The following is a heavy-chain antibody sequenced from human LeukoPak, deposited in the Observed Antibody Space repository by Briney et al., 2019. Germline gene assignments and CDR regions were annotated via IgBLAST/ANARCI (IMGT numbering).Heavy chain of an antibody. V-gene: IGHV3-33*08. CDR3: ARAMGGYSSSWYDY. CDR1: GFTFSSYA. D-gene: IGHD6-13*01. Sequence: GGSLRLSCAASGFTFSSYAMHWVRQAPGKGLEWVAVIWYDGSNKYYADSVKGRFTISRDNSKNTLYLQMNSLRAEDTAVYYCARAMGGYSSSWYDYWGQGTLVTVSS. J-gene: IGHJ4*02. CDR2: IWYDGSNK.